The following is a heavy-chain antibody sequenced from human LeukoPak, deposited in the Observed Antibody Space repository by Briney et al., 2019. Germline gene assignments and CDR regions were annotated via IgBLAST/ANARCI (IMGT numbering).Heavy chain of an antibody. D-gene: IGHD4/OR15-4a*01. CDR3: ARRAGAYSHPYDY. CDR2: ISRSGSTI. V-gene: IGHV3-48*03. CDR1: GLTFSSHE. Sequence: GGSLRLSCAASGLTFSSHEMNWVRQAPGKGLEWVSYISRSGSTIYYAHSVKGRFTISRDNSKNTLYLQMNSLRAEDTAVYYCARRAGAYSHPYDYWGQGTLVTVSS. J-gene: IGHJ4*02.